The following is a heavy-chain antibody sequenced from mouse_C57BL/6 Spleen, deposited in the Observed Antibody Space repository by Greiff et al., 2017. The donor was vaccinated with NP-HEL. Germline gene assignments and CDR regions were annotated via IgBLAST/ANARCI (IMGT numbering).Heavy chain of an antibody. D-gene: IGHD1-1*01. V-gene: IGHV1-80*01. CDR1: GYAFSRYW. Sequence: QVQLQQSGAELVQPGASVKISCKASGYAFSRYWMNWVKQRPGKGLEWIGQIYPGDGDTNYNGKFKGKATLTADKSSSTAYMQLSSLTSEDSAVYFCAREGWYYFDYWGQGTSVTVSS. J-gene: IGHJ4*01. CDR2: IYPGDGDT. CDR3: AREGWYYFDY.